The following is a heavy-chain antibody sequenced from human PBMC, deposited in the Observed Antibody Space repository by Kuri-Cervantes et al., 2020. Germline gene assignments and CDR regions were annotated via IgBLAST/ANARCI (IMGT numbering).Heavy chain of an antibody. D-gene: IGHD3-3*01. CDR1: GYTFISYD. J-gene: IGHJ6*02. V-gene: IGHV1-8*01. Sequence: ASVKVSCKASGYTFISYDINWVRQATGQGLEWMGWMNPNSGNTGYAQKFQGRVTMTRNTSISTAYMELSSLRSEDTAVYYCARGPDFWSGYYSTYYGMDVWGQGTTVTVSS. CDR3: ARGPDFWSGYYSTYYGMDV. CDR2: MNPNSGNT.